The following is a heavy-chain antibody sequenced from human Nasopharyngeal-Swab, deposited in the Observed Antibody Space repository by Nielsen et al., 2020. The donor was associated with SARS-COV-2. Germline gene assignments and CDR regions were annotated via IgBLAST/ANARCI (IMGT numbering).Heavy chain of an antibody. J-gene: IGHJ3*02. V-gene: IGHV4-34*01. CDR3: ARGRPWGYVWGTYRNDAFDI. Sequence: GSLRLSCAVYGGSFSVYYWSWIRQPPGKGLEGIGEINHSGSTNYNPSLKSRVTISVDTSKNQVSLKLSSVTAADTAVYYCARGRPWGYVWGTYRNDAFDIWGQGTMVTVSS. D-gene: IGHD3-16*02. CDR2: INHSGST. CDR1: GGSFSVYY.